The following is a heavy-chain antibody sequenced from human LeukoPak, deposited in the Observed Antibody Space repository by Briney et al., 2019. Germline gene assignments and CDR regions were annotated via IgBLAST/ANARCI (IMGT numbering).Heavy chain of an antibody. D-gene: IGHD5-12*01. V-gene: IGHV4-59*01. J-gene: IGHJ4*02. CDR3: ARNPIGYSGYDYYFDY. CDR1: GGSISSYY. CDR2: IYYSGST. Sequence: SETLSLTCTVSGGSISSYYWSWIRQPPGKGLEWIGYIYYSGSTNYNPSLKSRVTISVDTSKNQFSLKLSSVTAADTAVYYCARNPIGYSGYDYYFDYWGQGTLVTVSS.